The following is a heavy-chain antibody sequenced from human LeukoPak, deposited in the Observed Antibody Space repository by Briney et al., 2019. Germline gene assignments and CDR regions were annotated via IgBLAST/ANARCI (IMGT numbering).Heavy chain of an antibody. CDR1: GFTFSNAW. CDR3: TTDSHSSVTP. J-gene: IGHJ5*02. CDR2: IKSKTDGGTT. Sequence: GGSLRLSWEASGFTFSNAWMSWVRQAPGKGRKWVGRIKSKTDGGTTDYAAPVKGRFTISRDDSKNTLYLQMNSLKTEDTAVYYCTTDSHSSVTPWGQGTLVTVSS. V-gene: IGHV3-15*01. D-gene: IGHD6-19*01.